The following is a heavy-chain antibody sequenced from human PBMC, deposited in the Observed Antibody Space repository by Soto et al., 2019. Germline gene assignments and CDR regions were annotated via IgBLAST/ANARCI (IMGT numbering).Heavy chain of an antibody. CDR3: AKADSNYAGRFSYYYMDV. CDR1: GYTFRSYG. D-gene: IGHD4-4*01. J-gene: IGHJ6*03. V-gene: IGHV1-18*01. CDR2: ISCYNGNT. Sequence: ASVKVSCKASGYTFRSYGISWVRQAPGQGLEWMGWISCYNGNTHYSQKFQGKVTMTTDTSTSTAYMELRNLRSDDTGVYYCAKADSNYAGRFSYYYMDVWGTGTMVTVSS.